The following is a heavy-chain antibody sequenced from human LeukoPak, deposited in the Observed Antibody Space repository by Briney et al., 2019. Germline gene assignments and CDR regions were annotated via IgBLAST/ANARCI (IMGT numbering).Heavy chain of an antibody. J-gene: IGHJ4*02. CDR3: ATHSGSYYSDY. D-gene: IGHD1-26*01. CDR1: GYSISSGYY. CDR2: IYHSGST. V-gene: IGHV4-38-2*02. Sequence: SETLSLTCTVSGYSISSGYYWGWLRQPPGKGLEWIGSIYHSGSTYYNPSLKSRVTISVDTSKNQFSLKLSSVTAAGTDVYYCATHSGSYYSDYWGQGTLVTVSS.